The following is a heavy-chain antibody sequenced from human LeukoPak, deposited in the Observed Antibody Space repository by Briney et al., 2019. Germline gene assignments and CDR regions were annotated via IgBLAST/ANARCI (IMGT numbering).Heavy chain of an antibody. CDR1: GGSISSSSYY. D-gene: IGHD3-10*01. Sequence: SETLSLTCTVSGGSISSSSYYWGWIRQPPGKGLEWIGSIYYSGSTYYNPSLKSRVTISVDTSKSQFSLKVSSVTAADTAVYYCARDCGSGRRWFDPWGQGTLVTVSS. V-gene: IGHV4-39*07. CDR2: IYYSGST. CDR3: ARDCGSGRRWFDP. J-gene: IGHJ5*02.